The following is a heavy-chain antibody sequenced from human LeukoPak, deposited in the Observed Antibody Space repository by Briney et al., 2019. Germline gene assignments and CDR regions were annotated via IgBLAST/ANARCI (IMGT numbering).Heavy chain of an antibody. CDR1: GYSFTSYW. CDR3: ARLQGLVGGDWFAP. D-gene: IGHD6-19*01. J-gene: IGHJ5*02. Sequence: GESLKISCKGFGYSFTSYWIAWVRQMPGKGLEWMGIIYPGDSDTKYSPSFQGQVTISADKSISTSYLQWSSLKASDTAMYYCARLQGLVGGDWFAPWGQGPLAPVSS. V-gene: IGHV5-51*01. CDR2: IYPGDSDT.